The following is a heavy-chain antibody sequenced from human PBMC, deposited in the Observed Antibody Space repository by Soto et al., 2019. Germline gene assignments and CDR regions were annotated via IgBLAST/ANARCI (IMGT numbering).Heavy chain of an antibody. V-gene: IGHV3-7*05. J-gene: IGHJ6*02. CDR1: GFTFSSYW. CDR3: ARQGLDCSSTSCYYYYYGMDV. CDR2: IKQDGSEK. Sequence: GGSLRLSCAASGFTFSSYWMSWVRQAPGKGLEWVANIKQDGSEKYYVDSVKGRFTISRDNAKNSLYLQMNSLRAEDTAVYYCARQGLDCSSTSCYYYYYGMDVWGQGTTVTVSS. D-gene: IGHD2-2*01.